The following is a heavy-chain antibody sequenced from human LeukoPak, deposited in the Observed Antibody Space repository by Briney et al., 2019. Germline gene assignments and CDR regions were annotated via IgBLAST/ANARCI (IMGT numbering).Heavy chain of an antibody. CDR1: GYTFTSYG. J-gene: IGHJ4*02. V-gene: IGHV1-18*01. CDR3: ARDGIGTMKVDY. CDR2: IIAYNVNT. Sequence: GASVRVSCKASGYTFTSYGISWVRQAPGQGLEWMGWIIAYNVNTNYAQKLQGRVTTPTDTSTSTAYMELRSLRSDDTAVYYCARDGIGTMKVDYWGQGTLVTVSS. D-gene: IGHD1-7*01.